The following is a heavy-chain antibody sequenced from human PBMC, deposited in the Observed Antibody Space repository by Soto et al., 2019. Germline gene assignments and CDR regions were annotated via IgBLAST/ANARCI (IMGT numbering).Heavy chain of an antibody. J-gene: IGHJ3*02. CDR3: ARDFLALFLTGFADAFDI. CDR1: GFTFSSYW. V-gene: IGHV3-7*01. Sequence: GGSLRLSCAASGFTFSSYWMSWVRQAPGKGLEWVANIKQDGSEKYYVDSVKGRFTISRDNAKNSLYLQMNSLRAEDTAVYYCARDFLALFLTGFADAFDIWGQGTMVTVSS. D-gene: IGHD3-9*01. CDR2: IKQDGSEK.